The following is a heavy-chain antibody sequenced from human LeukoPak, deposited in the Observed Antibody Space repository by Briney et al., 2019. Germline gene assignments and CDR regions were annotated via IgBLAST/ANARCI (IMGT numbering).Heavy chain of an antibody. CDR1: GFTFDDYG. J-gene: IGHJ3*02. D-gene: IGHD6-19*01. CDR2: INWNGGST. Sequence: GGSLRLSCAASGFTFDDYGVSWVRQAPGKGLEWVSGINWNGGSTGYADSVKGRFTISRDNAKNSLYLQMNSLRAEDTALYYCARRYSSGWYDAFDIWGQGTMVTVSS. CDR3: ARRYSSGWYDAFDI. V-gene: IGHV3-20*04.